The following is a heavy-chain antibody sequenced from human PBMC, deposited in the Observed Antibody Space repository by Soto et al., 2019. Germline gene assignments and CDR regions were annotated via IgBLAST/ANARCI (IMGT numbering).Heavy chain of an antibody. Sequence: SETLSLTCAVYGESFSGYIWTWIRQTPGKGLQWIGQINHSGSAYYNPSLKSRVTISVHTSNSQFSLELSSVTAADTAVYYCALYRYDGTVYAILDVFAIRGKGQLVT. J-gene: IGHJ3*02. D-gene: IGHD3-22*01. CDR1: GESFSGYI. CDR3: ALYRYDGTVYAILDVFAI. V-gene: IGHV4-34*01. CDR2: INHSGSA.